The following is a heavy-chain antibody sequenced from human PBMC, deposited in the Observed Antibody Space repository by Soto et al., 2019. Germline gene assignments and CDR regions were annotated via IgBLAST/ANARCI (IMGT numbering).Heavy chain of an antibody. D-gene: IGHD5-12*01. Sequence: SETLSLTCAVSGYSLSRDYFWVWIRQPPGKGLEWIGSIYQSGSTYYNSSLKSRLTMSVDTSENRFSLHLSSVTAADTAVYYCARGRYSGYDRYYCDYWGQGTLVTVSS. CDR3: ARGRYSGYDRYYCDY. CDR2: IYQSGST. CDR1: GYSLSRDYF. J-gene: IGHJ4*02. V-gene: IGHV4-38-2*01.